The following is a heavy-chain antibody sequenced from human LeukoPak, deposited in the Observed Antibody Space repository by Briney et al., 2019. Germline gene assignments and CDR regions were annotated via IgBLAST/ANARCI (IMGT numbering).Heavy chain of an antibody. CDR1: GGSFSGYY. J-gene: IGHJ5*02. CDR2: IYYSGST. D-gene: IGHD2-15*01. V-gene: IGHV4-34*09. CDR3: ARYCSGGSCYSWFDP. Sequence: SETLSLTCAVYGGSFSGYYWSWIRQPPGKGLEWIGYIYYSGSTYYNPSLKSRVTISVDTSKNQFSLKLSSVTAADTAVYYCARYCSGGSCYSWFDPWGQGTLVTVSS.